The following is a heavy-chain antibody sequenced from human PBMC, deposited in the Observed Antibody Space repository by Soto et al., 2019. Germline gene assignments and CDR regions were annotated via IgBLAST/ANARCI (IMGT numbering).Heavy chain of an antibody. J-gene: IGHJ4*02. CDR1: GGSFSGYY. CDR2: INHSGST. V-gene: IGHV4-34*01. D-gene: IGHD1-26*01. Sequence: QVQLQQWGAGLLKPSETLSLTCAVYGGSFSGYYWGWIRQPPGKGLEWIGEINHSGSTNYNPSLKSRVTISVDTSKNQFSLKLSSVTAADTAVYYCARDGGSIRAYDYWGQGTLVTVSS. CDR3: ARDGGSIRAYDY.